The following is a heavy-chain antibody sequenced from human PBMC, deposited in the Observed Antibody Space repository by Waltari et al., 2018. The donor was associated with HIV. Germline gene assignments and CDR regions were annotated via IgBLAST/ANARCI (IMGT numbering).Heavy chain of an antibody. CDR3: ARRVDFWSFYYEY. Sequence: EVQLVQSGAAVRKPGESLRISCKVSGYKFTSYWIVWVRQMPGKGLEGMGDINPDDFDTRYSPSFQGQVTISADKSISTAYLQWSSLKASDTAMYYCARRVDFWSFYYEYWGQGTLVTVSS. V-gene: IGHV5-51*01. J-gene: IGHJ4*02. CDR2: INPDDFDT. CDR1: GYKFTSYW. D-gene: IGHD3-3*01.